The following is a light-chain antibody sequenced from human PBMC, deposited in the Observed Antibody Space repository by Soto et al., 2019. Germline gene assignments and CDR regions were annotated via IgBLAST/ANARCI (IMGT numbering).Light chain of an antibody. Sequence: IVLTQSPATLSLSPGERATLACRASQSVSSYLAWYKQKPGQAPRLLIYDASNRATGIPARFSGSGSGTDFTLTISSLEPEDFAVYYCQQRSNCPITFGGGTKVEIK. CDR3: QQRSNCPIT. V-gene: IGKV3-11*01. CDR1: QSVSSY. CDR2: DAS. J-gene: IGKJ4*01.